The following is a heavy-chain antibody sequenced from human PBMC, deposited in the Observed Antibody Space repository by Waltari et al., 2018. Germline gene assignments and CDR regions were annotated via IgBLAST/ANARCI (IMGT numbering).Heavy chain of an antibody. Sequence: PSETLSLTCSVSGGSITTPKFYWGWIRQPPGQALEWIGTISHSGATYTFPSLQSRVTLSRDTSKNQFSLTLGSVTASDTAVYYCAAYIGASVGTAAFDVWGQGTMVTVSS. CDR1: GGSITTPKFY. J-gene: IGHJ3*01. D-gene: IGHD5-12*01. CDR3: AAYIGASVGTAAFDV. V-gene: IGHV4-39*01. CDR2: ISHSGAT.